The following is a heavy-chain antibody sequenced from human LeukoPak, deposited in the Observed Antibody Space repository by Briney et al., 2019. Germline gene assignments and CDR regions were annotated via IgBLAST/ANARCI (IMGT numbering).Heavy chain of an antibody. V-gene: IGHV1-69*04. J-gene: IGHJ6*02. Sequence: ASVKVSCKASGGTFNTYAITWVRQAPGQGLEWMGRIIPILDVADSAQRFQGRVTMTRDTSTSTVYMELSSLRSEDTAVYYCARVQGYYYYGMDVWGQGTTVTVSS. CDR1: GGTFNTYA. CDR2: IIPILDVA. CDR3: ARVQGYYYYGMDV.